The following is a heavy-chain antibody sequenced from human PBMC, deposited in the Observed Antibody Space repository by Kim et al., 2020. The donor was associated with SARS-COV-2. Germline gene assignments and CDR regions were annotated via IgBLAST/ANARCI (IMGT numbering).Heavy chain of an antibody. D-gene: IGHD1-7*01. V-gene: IGHV3-23*01. CDR2: ISASGGKT. CDR3: AKRPTIAGNYGAGGY. J-gene: IGHJ4*02. Sequence: GGSLRLSCAASGFTFDNYAMSWVRQAPGKGLEWVSVISASGGKTDYTDSVKGRFTISRDDSKSTLYMHMNSLRAEDTAVYYCAKRPTIAGNYGAGGYWGQGTLVTVSS. CDR1: GFTFDNYA.